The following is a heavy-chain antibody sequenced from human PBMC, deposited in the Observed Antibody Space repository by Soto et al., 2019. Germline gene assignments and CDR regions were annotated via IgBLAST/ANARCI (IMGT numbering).Heavy chain of an antibody. J-gene: IGHJ5*02. CDR2: ISWNSGSI. CDR1: GFTFDDYA. D-gene: IGHD2-2*01. Sequence: GGSLRLSCAASGFTFDDYAMHWVRQAPGKGLEWVSGISWNSGSIGYADSVKGRFTISRDNAKNSLYLQMNSLRAEDTALYYCAKSLCSSTSCKLGWFDPWGQGTLVTVSS. CDR3: AKSLCSSTSCKLGWFDP. V-gene: IGHV3-9*01.